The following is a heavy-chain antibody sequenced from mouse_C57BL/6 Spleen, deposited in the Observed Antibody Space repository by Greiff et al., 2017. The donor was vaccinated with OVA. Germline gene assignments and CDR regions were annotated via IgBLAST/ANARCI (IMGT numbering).Heavy chain of an antibody. CDR1: GYTFTDYE. CDR2: IDPETGGT. Sequence: VKLVESGAELVRPGASVTLSCKASGYTFTDYEMHWVKQTPVHGLEWIGAIDPETGGTAYNQKFKGKAILTADKSSSTAYMELRSLTSEDSAVYYCTRSWDYWGQGTTLTVSS. CDR3: TRSWDY. D-gene: IGHD4-1*01. J-gene: IGHJ2*01. V-gene: IGHV1-15*01.